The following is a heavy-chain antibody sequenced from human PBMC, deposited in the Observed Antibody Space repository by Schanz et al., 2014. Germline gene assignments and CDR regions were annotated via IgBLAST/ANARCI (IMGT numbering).Heavy chain of an antibody. D-gene: IGHD2-2*01. CDR3: AKDSTHIDIVLVPTAIDY. V-gene: IGHV3-66*01. J-gene: IGHJ4*02. Sequence: EVQLVESGGGLVQPGGSLRLSCAAYGFTLSSYAMHWVRQAPGKGLEWVSVIYSGIGAYYADSVKDRFTVSRDNSKNTVYLQMNRLRAEDTAVYYCAKDSTHIDIVLVPTAIDYWGQGTLVTVSS. CDR2: IYSGIGA. CDR1: GFTLSSYA.